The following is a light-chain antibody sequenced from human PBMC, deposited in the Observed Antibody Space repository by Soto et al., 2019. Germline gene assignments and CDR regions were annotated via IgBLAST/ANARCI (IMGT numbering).Light chain of an antibody. CDR2: GAR. V-gene: IGKV3-15*01. Sequence: ERVMTQSPATLSASPGERCTLSCRASQSVNHNVARYQQKPGQAPRLLIYGARYRATGVPDRFSGSGTGTDFTLTISSLQAEDFGFYFCHQYNNWPPSTFGQGTRLEMK. CDR1: QSVNHN. J-gene: IGKJ5*01. CDR3: HQYNNWPPST.